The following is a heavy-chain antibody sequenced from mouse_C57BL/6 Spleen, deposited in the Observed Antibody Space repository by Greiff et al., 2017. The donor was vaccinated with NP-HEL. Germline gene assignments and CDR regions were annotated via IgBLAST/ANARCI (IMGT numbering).Heavy chain of an antibody. D-gene: IGHD1-1*01. CDR1: GYTFTSYW. Sequence: VQLQQPGAELVKPGASVKLSCKASGYTFTSYWMHWVKQRPGRGLEWIGRIDPNSGGTKYNEKFKSKATLTVDKPSSTAYMQLSSLTSEDSAVYDCARPITTVVGGGFAYWGQGTLVTVSA. V-gene: IGHV1-72*01. J-gene: IGHJ3*01. CDR3: ARPITTVVGGGFAY. CDR2: IDPNSGGT.